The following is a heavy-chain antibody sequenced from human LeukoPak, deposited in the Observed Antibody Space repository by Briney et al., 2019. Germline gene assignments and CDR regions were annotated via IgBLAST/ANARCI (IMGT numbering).Heavy chain of an antibody. Sequence: PGGSLRLSCAASGFTFSSYWMSWVRQAPGKGLEWVANIKRDGSDKYYVGSVEGRFTISRDNDKNSLYLQMSSLRAEDTAIYYCARGQGRQADYWGQGTLVTVSS. J-gene: IGHJ4*02. CDR3: ARGQGRQADY. CDR2: IKRDGSDK. V-gene: IGHV3-7*01. CDR1: GFTFSSYW.